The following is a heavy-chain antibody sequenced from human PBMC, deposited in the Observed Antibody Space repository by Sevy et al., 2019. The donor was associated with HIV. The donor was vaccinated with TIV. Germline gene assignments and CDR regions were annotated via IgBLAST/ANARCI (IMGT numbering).Heavy chain of an antibody. CDR2: IWNDRSNK. Sequence: GGSLRLSCAASGFTFSSYGMHWVRQAPGKGLEWVAVIWNDRSNKHSADSVKGRFTISRDNSKNTLDLQMNSLRADDTAVYYCASLPNNYYDSSGYSGNDAFDVWGQGTMVTVSS. J-gene: IGHJ3*01. CDR3: ASLPNNYYDSSGYSGNDAFDV. D-gene: IGHD3-22*01. CDR1: GFTFSSYG. V-gene: IGHV3-33*01.